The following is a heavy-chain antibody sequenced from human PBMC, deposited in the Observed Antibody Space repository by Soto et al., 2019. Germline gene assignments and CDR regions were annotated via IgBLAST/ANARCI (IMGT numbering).Heavy chain of an antibody. D-gene: IGHD2-8*01. CDR1: GGPISSGDYY. CDR2: IYYSGST. J-gene: IGHJ6*02. CDR3: ARVGCTNGVCLYYYYGMDV. Sequence: PSETLSLTCTVSGGPISSGDYYWSWIRQPPGKGLEWIGYIYYSGSTYYNPSLKSRVTISVDTSKNQFSLKLSSVTAADTAVYYCARVGCTNGVCLYYYYGMDVWGQGTTVTVSS. V-gene: IGHV4-30-4*01.